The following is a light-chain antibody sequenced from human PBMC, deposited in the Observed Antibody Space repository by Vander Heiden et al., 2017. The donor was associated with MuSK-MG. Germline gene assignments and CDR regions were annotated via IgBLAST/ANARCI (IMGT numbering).Light chain of an antibody. V-gene: IGLV3-21*04. CDR3: QVWDTNSDHVV. Sequence: SYVLTQRPPVSVAPGKTARTTCGRNNTGKERLYWYQQNPGQAPVFGLFYDSERPSGIPVRFAGSNSGNTATLTISWVEPGDEADYDGQVWDTNSDHVVFGGGTKLTVL. CDR2: YDS. J-gene: IGLJ2*01. CDR1: NTGKER.